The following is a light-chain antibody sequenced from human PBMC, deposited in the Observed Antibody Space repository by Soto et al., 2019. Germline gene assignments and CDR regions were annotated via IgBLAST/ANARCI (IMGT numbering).Light chain of an antibody. Sequence: EIVLTQSPGTLSLSPGERATLSCRASQNVNVRSLAWYQQKPGQAPRLLIYAASSRATGIPDRFSGSGSGTDFTLTISRLEPEDFAVYYCQQYDSSSRWTFGQGTKVEIK. J-gene: IGKJ1*01. V-gene: IGKV3-20*01. CDR1: QNVNVRS. CDR3: QQYDSSSRWT. CDR2: AAS.